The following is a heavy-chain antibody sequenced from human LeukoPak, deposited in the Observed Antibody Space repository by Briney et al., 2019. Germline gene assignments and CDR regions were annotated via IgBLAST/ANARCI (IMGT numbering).Heavy chain of an antibody. J-gene: IGHJ4*02. CDR1: GFKFRDYG. CDR3: AKVGFGFDY. Sequence: GGSLRLSCLVSGFKFRDYGMHWVRQAPGKGLEWVAHRSYDGATEHYADSVRGRFTVSRDDSKNTAYLQMDSLRPEDTASYFCAKVGFGFDYWGQGTVVTVSS. D-gene: IGHD3-16*01. V-gene: IGHV3-30*18. CDR2: RSYDGATE.